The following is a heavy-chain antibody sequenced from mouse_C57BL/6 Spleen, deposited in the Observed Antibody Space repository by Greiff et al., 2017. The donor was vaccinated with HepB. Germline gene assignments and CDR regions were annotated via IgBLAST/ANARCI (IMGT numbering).Heavy chain of an antibody. Sequence: VQLQQSGAELVKPGASVKLSCKASGYTFTSYWMHWVKQRPGQGLEWIGMIHPNSGSTNYNEKFKSKATLTVDKSSSTAYMQLSSLTSEDSAVYYCARTTVVATDYWGHSTTLTVSS. CDR2: IHPNSGST. V-gene: IGHV1-64*01. D-gene: IGHD1-1*01. CDR3: ARTTVVATDY. J-gene: IGHJ2*01. CDR1: GYTFTSYW.